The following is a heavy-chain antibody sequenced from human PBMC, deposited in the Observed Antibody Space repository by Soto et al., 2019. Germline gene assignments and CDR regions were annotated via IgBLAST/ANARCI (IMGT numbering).Heavy chain of an antibody. Sequence: SETLSLTCAVYGGSFSGYYWSWIRQPPGKGLEWIGEINYSETTNCNPSLKSRVTISIDTSKNQFSLKLSSVTAADTAVYYCARGGISGTTARVDYWGLGTLVTVSS. CDR2: INYSETT. CDR1: GGSFSGYY. V-gene: IGHV4-34*01. J-gene: IGHJ4*02. D-gene: IGHD1-20*01. CDR3: ARGGISGTTARVDY.